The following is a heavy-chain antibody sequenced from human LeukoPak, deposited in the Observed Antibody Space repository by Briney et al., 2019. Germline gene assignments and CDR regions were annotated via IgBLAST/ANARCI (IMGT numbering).Heavy chain of an antibody. V-gene: IGHV4-59*01. J-gene: IGHJ5*01. CDR2: IYYSGSP. CDR3: AKDQGGSGSCDS. D-gene: IGHD3-10*01. CDR1: GGSISSYY. Sequence: SETLSLTCTVSGGSISSYYWSWIRQPPGKGLEWIGYIYYSGSPNYNPSLKSRVTISVDTSKNQFSLKLSSVTAADTAVYYCAKDQGGSGSCDSWGQGTLVTVSS.